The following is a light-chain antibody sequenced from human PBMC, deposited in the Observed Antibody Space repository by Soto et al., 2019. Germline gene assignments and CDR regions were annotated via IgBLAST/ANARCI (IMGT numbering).Light chain of an antibody. CDR3: QSYDSSLSGSVV. J-gene: IGLJ2*01. V-gene: IGLV1-40*01. CDR1: SSNIGAGYE. Sequence: QSVLTQPPSVSGAPGQRVTISCTGSSSNIGAGYEVHWYQQLPGTAPKVLIYGNNNRPSGVPDRFSGSKSGTSASLAITGLQAEDEVDYYCQSYDSSLSGSVVFGGGTKLTVL. CDR2: GNN.